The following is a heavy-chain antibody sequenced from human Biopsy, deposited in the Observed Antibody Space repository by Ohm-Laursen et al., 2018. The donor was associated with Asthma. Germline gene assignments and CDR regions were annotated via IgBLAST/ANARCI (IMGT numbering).Heavy chain of an antibody. V-gene: IGHV1-46*01. Sequence: ASVKVSCNVSGYTFTSYYMHWVRQAPGHGLEWMGMINPFGGSSNFAQKFQGRLTMTRDTSTRTVYMELSSLSSEDTAVYYCARGYSGSDRIVYYYSGLEVWGQGTTVTVSS. D-gene: IGHD5-12*01. J-gene: IGHJ6*02. CDR1: GYTFTSYY. CDR2: INPFGGSS. CDR3: ARGYSGSDRIVYYYSGLEV.